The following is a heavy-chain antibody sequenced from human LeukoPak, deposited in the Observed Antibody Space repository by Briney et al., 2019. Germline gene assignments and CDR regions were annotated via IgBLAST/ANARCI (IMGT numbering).Heavy chain of an antibody. D-gene: IGHD4-11*01. CDR1: GFTYSHYG. V-gene: IGHV3-33*06. J-gene: IGHJ4*02. CDR2: IWSDGTEK. Sequence: GGSLRLSCAASGFTYSHYGMHWVRQAPGKGLDWVAVIWSDGTEKYYGDAVKGRFTISRDNSRNTLYLQMNSLRGEDTAVYYCAKDAEGGFDYSNSLQYWGQGTLVTVS. CDR3: AKDAEGGFDYSNSLQY.